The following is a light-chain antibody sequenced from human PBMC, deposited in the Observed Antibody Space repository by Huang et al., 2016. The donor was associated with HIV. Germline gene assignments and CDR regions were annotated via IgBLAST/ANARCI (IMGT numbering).Light chain of an antibody. CDR3: QQRSSWLT. CDR1: QSVSSY. CDR2: DAS. Sequence: EIVLTQSPVTLSLSPGERATLSCRASQSVSSYVAWYQQKPGQAPRLLIYDASNRATGIPARFSGSGSGTDFTLTISSLEPEDFAVYYCQQRSSWLTFGGGTAVEI. J-gene: IGKJ4*01. V-gene: IGKV3-11*01.